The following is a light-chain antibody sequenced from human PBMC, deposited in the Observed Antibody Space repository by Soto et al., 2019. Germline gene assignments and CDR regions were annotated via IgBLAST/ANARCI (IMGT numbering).Light chain of an antibody. CDR2: DVS. J-gene: IGLJ2*01. Sequence: QSALTQPRSVSGSPGQSVTISCTGTSSDVGGYTYVSWYQQLPGKAPKLIIYDVSKRPSGVPDRFSGSKSGNTASLTISGLQAEDEADYYCCSYARSYGVLFGGGTKLTVL. CDR3: CSYARSYGVL. CDR1: SSDVGGYTY. V-gene: IGLV2-11*01.